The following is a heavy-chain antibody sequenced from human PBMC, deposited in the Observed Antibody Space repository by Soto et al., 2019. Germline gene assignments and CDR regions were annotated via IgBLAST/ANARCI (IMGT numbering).Heavy chain of an antibody. Sequence: EVQLVESGGGLVQPGGSLRLSCAASGFTFSSYWMHWVRQAPGKGLVWVSRINSDGSSTSYADSVKGRFTISRDNAKNTLYLQINSLRAEDTAVYYCGRTSLVVAAATREDYWCQRTLVTVSS. CDR1: GFTFSSYW. CDR3: GRTSLVVAAATREDY. CDR2: INSDGSST. J-gene: IGHJ4*02. D-gene: IGHD2-15*01. V-gene: IGHV3-74*01.